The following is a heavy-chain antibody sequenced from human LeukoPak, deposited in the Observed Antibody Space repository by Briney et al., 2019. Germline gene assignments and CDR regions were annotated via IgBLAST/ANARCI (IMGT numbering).Heavy chain of an antibody. D-gene: IGHD5-24*01. J-gene: IGHJ3*02. CDR3: ARDLGRDGYNGAFDI. CDR2: IIPIFGTA. V-gene: IGHV1-69*13. CDR1: GGTFSSYA. Sequence: SVKVSCKASGGTFSSYAISWVRQAPGQGLEWMGGIIPIFGTANYAQKFQGRVTITADESTSTAYMELSSLRSEGTAVYYCARDLGRDGYNGAFDIWGQGTMVTVSS.